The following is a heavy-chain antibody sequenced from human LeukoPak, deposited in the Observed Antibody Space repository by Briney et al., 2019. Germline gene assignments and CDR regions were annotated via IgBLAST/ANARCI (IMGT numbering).Heavy chain of an antibody. V-gene: IGHV3-74*01. D-gene: IGHD3-16*02. CDR2: INSDGSST. Sequence: PGGSLRLSCAASGFTFSSYWMHWVRQAPGKGLVWVSRINSDGSSTSYADSVKGRFTISRDNTKNSLYLQMNSLRAEDTAVYYCARDRYQYYFDYWGQGTLVTVSS. CDR1: GFTFSSYW. CDR3: ARDRYQYYFDY. J-gene: IGHJ4*02.